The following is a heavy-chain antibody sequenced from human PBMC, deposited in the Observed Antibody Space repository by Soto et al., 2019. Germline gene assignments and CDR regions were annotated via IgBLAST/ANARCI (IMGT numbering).Heavy chain of an antibody. CDR1: GGSISSGGYY. V-gene: IGHV4-31*03. Sequence: QVQLQESGPGLVKPTQTLSLTCTVSGGSISSGGYYWSWIRQHPGKGLEWIGYIFPSGSTYYNPSLRSRVNTSVDTSKNQFSLKLSSVTAADTAVYYCARGGDYDNYFDYWGQGTLVTVSS. CDR2: IFPSGST. D-gene: IGHD3-22*01. CDR3: ARGGDYDNYFDY. J-gene: IGHJ4*02.